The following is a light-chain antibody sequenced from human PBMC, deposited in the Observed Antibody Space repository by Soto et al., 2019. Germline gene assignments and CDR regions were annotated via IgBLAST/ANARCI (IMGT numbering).Light chain of an antibody. Sequence: GDRVTLTCRASQSISNRLAWYQQKPGKAPKLLIYKASSLRSEIPSRFSGSGFGTEFTLTISSLQPDDFATYHCQQYNTYSRAFGQGTKV. CDR3: QQYNTYSRA. CDR2: KAS. CDR1: QSISNR. V-gene: IGKV1-5*03. J-gene: IGKJ1*01.